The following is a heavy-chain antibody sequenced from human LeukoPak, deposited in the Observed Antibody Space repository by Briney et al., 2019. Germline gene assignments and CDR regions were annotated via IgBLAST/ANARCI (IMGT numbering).Heavy chain of an antibody. D-gene: IGHD6-6*01. CDR3: ARPESSSSSYFDY. CDR1: GYSFTSYW. V-gene: IGHV5-51*01. Sequence: GESLKISCKGSGYSFTSYWTGWVRQMPGKGLEWMGIIYPGDSDTRYSPSFQGQVTISADKSISTAYLQWSSLKASDTAMYYCARPESSSSSYFDYWGQGTLVTVSS. J-gene: IGHJ4*02. CDR2: IYPGDSDT.